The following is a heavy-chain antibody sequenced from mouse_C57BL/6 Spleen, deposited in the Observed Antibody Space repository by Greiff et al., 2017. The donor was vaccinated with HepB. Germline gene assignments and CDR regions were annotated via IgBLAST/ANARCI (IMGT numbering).Heavy chain of an antibody. CDR2: ISDGGSYT. CDR3: ARDPGTGYAMDY. Sequence: EVQVVESGGGLVKPGGSLKLSCAASGFTFSSYAMSWVRQTPEKRLEWVATISDGGSYTYYPDNVKGRFTISRDNAKNNLYLQMSHLKSEDTAMYYCARDPGTGYAMDYWGQGTSVTVSS. CDR1: GFTFSSYA. J-gene: IGHJ4*01. V-gene: IGHV5-4*01. D-gene: IGHD4-1*01.